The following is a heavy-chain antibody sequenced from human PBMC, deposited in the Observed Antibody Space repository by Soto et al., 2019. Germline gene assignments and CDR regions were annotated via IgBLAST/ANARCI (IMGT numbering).Heavy chain of an antibody. CDR2: FNHSGST. Sequence: SETLSLTCTVSGDSISKFYWSWIRQPPGKGLEWIGYFNHSGSTNYNPSLKSRVTISVDTSKNQFSLKLSSVTAADTAVYYCARLSTYDFWSGYNNRSYYYYGMDVWGQGTTVTVSS. CDR1: GDSISKFY. V-gene: IGHV4-59*12. CDR3: ARLSTYDFWSGYNNRSYYYYGMDV. J-gene: IGHJ6*02. D-gene: IGHD3-3*01.